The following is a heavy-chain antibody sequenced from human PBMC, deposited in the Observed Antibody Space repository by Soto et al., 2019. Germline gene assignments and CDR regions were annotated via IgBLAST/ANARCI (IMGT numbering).Heavy chain of an antibody. CDR1: RFDFSSYE. V-gene: IGHV3-23*01. Sequence: GSLRLSCVASRFDFSSYEMSWVRQAAGKGLEWVSRVSLTGDRTNYAGSVKGRFTVSRDNFKNALYLEMDSLRPDDTAIYYCARGGGYCTPTSCAIRSWDRGTRVTVSS. D-gene: IGHD2-8*01. J-gene: IGHJ5*02. CDR2: VSLTGDRT. CDR3: ARGGGYCTPTSCAIRS.